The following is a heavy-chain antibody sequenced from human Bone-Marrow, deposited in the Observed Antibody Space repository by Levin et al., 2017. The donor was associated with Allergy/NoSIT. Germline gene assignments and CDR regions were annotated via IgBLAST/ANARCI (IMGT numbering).Heavy chain of an antibody. Sequence: SGPTLVKPTQTVTLTCTFSGFSLNTRGMCVSWIRQPPGKALEWLAFIDWDDDKYYSTSLKTRLTIFKDTSKNQVALTMTNMDPVDTATYYCARFLPGEMGRGAYFDYWGQGTLVTVSS. J-gene: IGHJ4*02. CDR3: ARFLPGEMGRGAYFDY. CDR2: IDWDDDK. D-gene: IGHD3-10*01. V-gene: IGHV2-70*01. CDR1: GFSLNTRGMC.